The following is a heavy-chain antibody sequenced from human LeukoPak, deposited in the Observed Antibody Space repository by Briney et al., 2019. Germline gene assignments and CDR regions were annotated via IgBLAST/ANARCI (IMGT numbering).Heavy chain of an antibody. J-gene: IGHJ5*02. V-gene: IGHV3-33*01. CDR1: GFTFSSYG. CDR2: IWYDGSNK. CDR3: ARDGQECNWFDP. Sequence: GGSLRLSCATSGFTFSSYGMHWVRQAPGKGLEWVAVIWYDGSNKYYADSVKGRFTISRDNSKNTLYLQMNSLRAEDTAVYYCARDGQECNWFDPWGQGTLVTVSS. D-gene: IGHD3-3*01.